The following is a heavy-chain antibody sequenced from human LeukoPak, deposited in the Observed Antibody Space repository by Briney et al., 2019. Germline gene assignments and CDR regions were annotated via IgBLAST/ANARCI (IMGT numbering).Heavy chain of an antibody. Sequence: PGGSLRLSCAASGFTFNNYGMHWVRQAPGKGLEGVSYISSSSSTIYYADSVKGRFTISRDNAKNSLYLQMNSLRAEDTAVYYCAELGITMIGGVWGKGTTVTISS. V-gene: IGHV3-48*04. D-gene: IGHD3-10*02. CDR3: AELGITMIGGV. J-gene: IGHJ6*04. CDR2: ISSSSSTI. CDR1: GFTFNNYG.